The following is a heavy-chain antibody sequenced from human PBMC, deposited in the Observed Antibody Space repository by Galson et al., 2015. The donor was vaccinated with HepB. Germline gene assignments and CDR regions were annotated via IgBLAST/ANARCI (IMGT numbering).Heavy chain of an antibody. CDR3: ARDFIRGYSSGWYPY. D-gene: IGHD6-19*01. CDR1: GFTFSSYW. J-gene: IGHJ4*02. V-gene: IGHV3-74*01. Sequence: SLRLSCAASGFTFSSYWMHWVRQAPGKGLVWVSRINSDGSSTSYADSVKGRFTISRDNAKNTLYLQMNSLRAEDTAVYYWARDFIRGYSSGWYPYWGQGTLVTVSS. CDR2: INSDGSST.